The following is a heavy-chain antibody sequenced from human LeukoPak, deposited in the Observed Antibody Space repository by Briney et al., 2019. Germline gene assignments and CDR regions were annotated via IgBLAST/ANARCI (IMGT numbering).Heavy chain of an antibody. V-gene: IGHV3-7*04. CDR2: INQDGSEK. D-gene: IGHD1-26*01. CDR1: GFTFSSYW. CDR3: ARVRVGTTNYFDY. Sequence: GGSLRLSCAASGFTFSSYWMSWVRQAPGKGLEWVANINQDGSEKYYVDSVRGRFTISRDDAKNSLCLQMDSLRAEDTAVYYCARVRVGTTNYFDYWGQGTLVTVSS. J-gene: IGHJ4*02.